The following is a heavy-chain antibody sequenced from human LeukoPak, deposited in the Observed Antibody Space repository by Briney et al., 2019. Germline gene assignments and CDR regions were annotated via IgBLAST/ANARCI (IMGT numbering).Heavy chain of an antibody. CDR2: TSGDSKVI. CDR1: GFTFKSHN. CDR3: ARDFNDYGDYSQYYFDY. V-gene: IGHV3-48*01. Sequence: GGSLRLSCAASGFTFKSHNMNWVRQAPGKGLEWVSFTSGDSKVIYYADSVKGRFTISRDNAKNSLYLQMNSLRAEDTAVYYCARDFNDYGDYSQYYFDYWGQGTLVTVSS. J-gene: IGHJ4*02. D-gene: IGHD4-17*01.